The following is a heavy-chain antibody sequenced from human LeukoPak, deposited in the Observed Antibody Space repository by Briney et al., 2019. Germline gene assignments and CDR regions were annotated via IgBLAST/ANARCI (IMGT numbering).Heavy chain of an antibody. CDR3: ARQLCTNGVCYRHFDY. CDR2: TRNKAKSYTT. Sequence: GGSLRLSCAASGFTFSDHYIDWVRQAPGKGLEWVGRTRNKAKSYTTEYAASVKGRFTISRDDSKNSLYLQINSLKTEDTAVYYCARQLCTNGVCYRHFDYWGQGTLVTVSS. V-gene: IGHV3-72*01. D-gene: IGHD2-8*01. J-gene: IGHJ4*02. CDR1: GFTFSDHY.